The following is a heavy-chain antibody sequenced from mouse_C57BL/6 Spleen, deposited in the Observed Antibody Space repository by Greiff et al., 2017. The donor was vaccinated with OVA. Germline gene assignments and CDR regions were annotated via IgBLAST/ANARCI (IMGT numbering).Heavy chain of an antibody. V-gene: IGHV1-64*01. Sequence: QVQLKQSGAELVKPGASVKLSCKASGYTFTSYWMHWVKQRPGQGLEWIGMIHPNSGSTNYNEKFKSKATLTVDKSSSTAYMQLSSLTSEDSAVYYCARSRLITTVVDYWGQGTTLTVSS. J-gene: IGHJ2*01. CDR1: GYTFTSYW. CDR3: ARSRLITTVVDY. CDR2: IHPNSGST. D-gene: IGHD1-1*01.